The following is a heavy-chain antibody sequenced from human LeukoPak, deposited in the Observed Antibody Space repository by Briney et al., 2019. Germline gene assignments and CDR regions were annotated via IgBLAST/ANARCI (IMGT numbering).Heavy chain of an antibody. V-gene: IGHV3-74*03. D-gene: IGHD1-26*01. J-gene: IGHJ5*02. CDR1: EFTFSAYW. CDR3: AREAQVGGALQS. CDR2: IKTDGSRT. Sequence: PAVPRRFPCAASEFTFSAYWMHWGRQAPGKRPLWVSRIKTDGSRTMYADFLQGRFTISRDTAKNTLFLQMNSLRAEDTAVYYCAREAQVGGALQSWGQGTLVTVSS.